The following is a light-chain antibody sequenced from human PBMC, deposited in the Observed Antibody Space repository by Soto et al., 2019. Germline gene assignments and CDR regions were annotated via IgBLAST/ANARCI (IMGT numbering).Light chain of an antibody. V-gene: IGLV4-69*01. CDR1: SGHSSYA. J-gene: IGLJ2*01. Sequence: QLVLTQSPSASASLGASVKFTCTLSSGHSSYAIAWHQQQQEKGPRHLMKLNGDGSHSKWDGIPDRFSSSRSGAERYLTIYRLQFEDAADYFDQSWGSGIQVVGGGTKLTVL. CDR3: QSWGSGIQV. CDR2: LNGDGSH.